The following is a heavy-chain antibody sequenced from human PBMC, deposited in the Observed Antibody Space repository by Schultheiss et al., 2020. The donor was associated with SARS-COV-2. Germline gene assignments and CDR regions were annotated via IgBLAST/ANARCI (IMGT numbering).Heavy chain of an antibody. CDR2: INYSGRT. J-gene: IGHJ5*01. V-gene: IGHV4-59*12. CDR1: GGSISADY. D-gene: IGHD3-10*01. Sequence: SETLSLTCTVSGGSISADYWSWIRQSPGKGLEWIGYINYSGRTNYNPSLESRVTMSVDTSKNQFSLKLTSVTAADTAVYYCVRDRQWFGEYKWFDSWGQGTLVTVSS. CDR3: VRDRQWFGEYKWFDS.